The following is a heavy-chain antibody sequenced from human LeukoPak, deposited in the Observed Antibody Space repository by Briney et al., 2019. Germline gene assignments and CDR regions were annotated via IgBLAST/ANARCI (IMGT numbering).Heavy chain of an antibody. J-gene: IGHJ6*03. V-gene: IGHV3-20*04. CDR1: GFTFDDYG. D-gene: IGHD4-11*01. CDR2: INWNGGNT. Sequence: GGSLRHSCAASGFTFDDYGMSWVRQAPGKGLEWVSGINWNGGNTGYVDSVKGRFTISRDNAKNSLYLQMNSLRVEDTALYYCARALSNYVDYYYYYYMDVWGKGTTVTVSS. CDR3: ARALSNYVDYYYYYYMDV.